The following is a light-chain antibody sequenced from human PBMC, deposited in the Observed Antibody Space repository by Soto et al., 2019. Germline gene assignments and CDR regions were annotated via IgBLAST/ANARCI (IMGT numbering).Light chain of an antibody. Sequence: QSVLTQPPSVSGAPGQRVIISCTGSSSNIGADYAVHWYQHLPGTAPKLLITDDTSRPSGVPDRFSGSKSGNTASLTISGLQAADEADYYCSLYTSENTYVFGTGTKLTVL. J-gene: IGLJ1*01. CDR3: SLYTSENTYV. CDR1: SSNIGADYA. CDR2: DDT. V-gene: IGLV1-40*01.